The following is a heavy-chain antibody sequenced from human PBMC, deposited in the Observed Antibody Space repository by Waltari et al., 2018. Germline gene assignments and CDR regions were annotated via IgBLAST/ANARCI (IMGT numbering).Heavy chain of an antibody. D-gene: IGHD5-12*01. J-gene: IGHJ4*02. V-gene: IGHV3-74*01. Sequence: EVQLEESGGGLVQPGGSRRLSCEASGFDFTKHYMHWVRQGPGEGLVWVSRISGDGGSTSYADSVKGRFTISRDNSKNTLYLQMNSFRAEDTGIYYCAREGGGFDYTPDYWGQGTLVTVSS. CDR1: GFDFTKHY. CDR3: AREGGGFDYTPDY. CDR2: ISGDGGST.